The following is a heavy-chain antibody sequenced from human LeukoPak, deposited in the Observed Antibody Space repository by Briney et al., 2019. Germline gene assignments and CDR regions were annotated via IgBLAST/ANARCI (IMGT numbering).Heavy chain of an antibody. V-gene: IGHV3-7*01. J-gene: IGHJ4*02. D-gene: IGHD5-24*01. CDR2: INQDGSEK. Sequence: GGSLRLSCAASGFSFSSYWMSWVRQAPGKGLEWVANINQDGSEKYYVDSVKGRFTISRDNAKNSLHLQMNSLRAEDTAVYYCARRDGYNTFYFEYWGQGTLVTVFS. CDR1: GFSFSSYW. CDR3: ARRDGYNTFYFEY.